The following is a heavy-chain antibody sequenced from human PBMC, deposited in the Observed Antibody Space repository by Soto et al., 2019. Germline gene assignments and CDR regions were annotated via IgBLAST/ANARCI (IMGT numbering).Heavy chain of an antibody. V-gene: IGHV3-21*01. Sequence: GGSLRLSCAASGFTFSSYSMNWVRQAPGKGLEWVSSISSSSSYIYYADSVKGRFTISRDNAKNSLYLQMNSLRAEDTAVYYCARDPDLYSRSNWFDPWGQGALVTVSS. CDR1: GFTFSSYS. CDR2: ISSSSSYI. D-gene: IGHD6-6*01. J-gene: IGHJ5*02. CDR3: ARDPDLYSRSNWFDP.